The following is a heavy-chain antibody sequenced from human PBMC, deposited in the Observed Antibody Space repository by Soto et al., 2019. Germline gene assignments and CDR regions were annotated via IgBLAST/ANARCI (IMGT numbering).Heavy chain of an antibody. D-gene: IGHD3-22*01. CDR2: IYYSGST. V-gene: IGHV4-61*01. J-gene: IGHJ6*02. CDR1: GGSVSSGSYY. Sequence: KPSETLSLTCTVSGGSVSSGSYYWSWIRQPPGKGLEWIGYIYYSGSTNYNPSLKSRVTISVDTSKNQFSLKLSSVTAADTAVYYCARDPSYYDSSGNPGYYYGMDVWGQGTTVTV. CDR3: ARDPSYYDSSGNPGYYYGMDV.